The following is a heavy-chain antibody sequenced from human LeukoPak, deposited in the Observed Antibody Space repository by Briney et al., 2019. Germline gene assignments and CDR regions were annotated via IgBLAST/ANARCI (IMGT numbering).Heavy chain of an antibody. CDR3: AKDANYLRSSGYLIPIDF. D-gene: IGHD3-22*01. J-gene: IGHJ4*02. V-gene: IGHV3-23*01. CDR2: VSGNGLGT. Sequence: GGSLRFSCAASGFTFSRNAMNWVRQAPGLGLEWVAAVSGNGLGTYYADSVKGRFNISRGNSRNTLYLQMNSLRIEDTAFYYCAKDANYLRSSGYLIPIDFWGQGTLVTVSS. CDR1: GFTFSRNA.